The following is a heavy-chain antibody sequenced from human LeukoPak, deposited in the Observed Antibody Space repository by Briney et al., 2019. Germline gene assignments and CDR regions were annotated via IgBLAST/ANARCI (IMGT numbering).Heavy chain of an antibody. J-gene: IGHJ4*02. CDR1: GITLSNYW. V-gene: IGHV3-74*01. Sequence: GGSLRLSCAASGITLSNYWMRWARQVPGKGLVWVSRINYEGSTTSYADSVKGRFTISRDNAKNTLYLQMNSLRAEDTSVYYCATSSYGGNFGLFDYWGQGILVTVSS. CDR3: ATSSYGGNFGLFDY. D-gene: IGHD4-23*01. CDR2: INYEGSTT.